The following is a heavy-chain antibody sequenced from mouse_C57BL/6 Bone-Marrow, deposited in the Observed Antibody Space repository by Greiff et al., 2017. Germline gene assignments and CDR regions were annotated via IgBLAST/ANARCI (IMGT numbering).Heavy chain of an antibody. V-gene: IGHV1-81*01. Sequence: QVQLQQSGAELARPGASVKLSCKASGYTFTSYGISWVKQRTGQGLEWIGEIYPRSGNTYYNEKFKGKATLTADKSSSTAYMELRSLTSEDSAVYFCASRDYYGSSFDDWGQGTTLTVSS. CDR3: ASRDYYGSSFDD. CDR2: IYPRSGNT. D-gene: IGHD1-1*01. J-gene: IGHJ2*01. CDR1: GYTFTSYG.